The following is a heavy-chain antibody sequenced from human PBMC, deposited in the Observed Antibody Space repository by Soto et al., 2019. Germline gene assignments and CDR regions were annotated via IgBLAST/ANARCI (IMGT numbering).Heavy chain of an antibody. J-gene: IGHJ1*01. Sequence: ASVKFSCKASGYTFTGYYMHWVRQAPGQGLEWMGWINPNSGGTNYAQKFQGRVTITRDTSASPAYMELSSLRSEDTAVYYCARSDSGWYKKYFQHWGQGTLVTVSS. CDR2: INPNSGGT. CDR3: ARSDSGWYKKYFQH. V-gene: IGHV1-2*02. D-gene: IGHD6-19*01. CDR1: GYTFTGYY.